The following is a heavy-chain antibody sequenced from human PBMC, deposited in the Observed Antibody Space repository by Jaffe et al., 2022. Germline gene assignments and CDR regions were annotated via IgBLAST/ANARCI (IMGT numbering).Heavy chain of an antibody. Sequence: QVQLVQSGAEVRKPGSSVKVSCKASGGTFNNHVISWVRQAPGQGLEWMGGIILMFGTSNYAQKFQGRVTITADESTNTAYMDLRSLRSEDTAVYYCAMSPPSCSTVSCYARMHFWGQGTLVTVSS. CDR1: GGTFNNHV. CDR2: IILMFGTS. J-gene: IGHJ4*02. V-gene: IGHV1-69*01. CDR3: AMSPPSCSTVSCYARMHF. D-gene: IGHD2-2*01.